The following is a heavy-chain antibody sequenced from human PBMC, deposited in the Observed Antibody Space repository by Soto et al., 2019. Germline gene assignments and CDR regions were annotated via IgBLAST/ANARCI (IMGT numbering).Heavy chain of an antibody. J-gene: IGHJ4*02. Sequence: VASVKVSCKASGYTFITYAIHWVRQAPGQRLEWMGWINVGNGHAKYSQRFQGRVTITRDTSASTTYMELSSLRFEDTAVYYCARQSGSDWPFDYWGQGTLVTVSS. CDR2: INVGNGHA. CDR1: GYTFITYA. CDR3: ARQSGSDWPFDY. V-gene: IGHV1-3*01. D-gene: IGHD6-13*01.